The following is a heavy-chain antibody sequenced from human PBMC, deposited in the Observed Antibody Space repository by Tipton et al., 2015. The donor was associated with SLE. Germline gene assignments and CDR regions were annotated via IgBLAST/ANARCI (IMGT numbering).Heavy chain of an antibody. J-gene: IGHJ4*02. V-gene: IGHV3-30*02. CDR3: TKDHSPDWGYNLDY. D-gene: IGHD5-24*01. Sequence: SLRLSCAASGFTFENYGMHWVRQAPGKRLEWVAFIRYDGNYDDGGYEYYADSVKGRITISRDNSKTTVFLQIHDVGPDDAAIYYCTKDHSPDWGYNLDYWGQGTLVTVSS. CDR1: GFTFENYG. CDR2: IRYDGNYDDGGYE.